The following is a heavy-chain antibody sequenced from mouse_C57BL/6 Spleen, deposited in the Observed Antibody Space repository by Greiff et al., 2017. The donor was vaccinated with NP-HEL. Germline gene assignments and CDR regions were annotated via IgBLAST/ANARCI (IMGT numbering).Heavy chain of an antibody. CDR1: GFTFSDYG. CDR2: ISSGSSTF. D-gene: IGHD1-1*01. J-gene: IGHJ2*01. Sequence: DVHLVESGGGLVKPGGSLKLSCAASGFTFSDYGMHWVRQAPEKGLEWVAYISSGSSTFYYADPVKGRFTISRDNAKNTLFLQMTSLRSEDTAMYYCARDYGSSRDYWGQGTTLTVSS. CDR3: ARDYGSSRDY. V-gene: IGHV5-17*01.